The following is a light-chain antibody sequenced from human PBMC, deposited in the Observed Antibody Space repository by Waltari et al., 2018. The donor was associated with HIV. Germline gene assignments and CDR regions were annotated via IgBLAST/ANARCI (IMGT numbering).Light chain of an antibody. CDR2: EVG. CDR3: CSYTSSAYV. J-gene: IGLJ1*01. V-gene: IGLV2-14*01. CDR1: SSDVGAHNY. Sequence: QSALTQPASVSGSPGQSITISCTGTSSDVGAHNYVSWYQPHPGKAPKLLIYEVGHRPSGVSNRFSGSKSGNTASLTISGLLAEDEADYYCCSYTSSAYVFGTGTKVTVL.